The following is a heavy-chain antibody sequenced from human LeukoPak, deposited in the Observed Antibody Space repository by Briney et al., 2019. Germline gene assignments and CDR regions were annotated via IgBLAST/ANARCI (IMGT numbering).Heavy chain of an antibody. J-gene: IGHJ5*02. V-gene: IGHV4-61*02. CDR3: AGVKQLVKGP. CDR2: IYTSGST. CDR1: GGSISSGSYY. D-gene: IGHD6-6*01. Sequence: PSETLSLTCTVSGGSISSGSYYWSWIRQPAGKGLEWIGRIYTSGSTNYNPSLKSRVTISVDTSKNQFSLRLSSVTAADTAVYYCAGVKQLVKGPWGQGTLVTVSS.